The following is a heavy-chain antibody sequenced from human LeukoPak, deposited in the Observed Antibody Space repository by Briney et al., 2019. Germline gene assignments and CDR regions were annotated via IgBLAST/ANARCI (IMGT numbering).Heavy chain of an antibody. CDR3: ATLGWLFEPFDY. CDR1: GYTFTSYY. J-gene: IGHJ4*02. Sequence: ASVKVSCKASGYTFTSYYMHWVRQAPGQGLEWMGIINPSGGGTSYAQKFQGRVTMTEDTSTDTAYMELSSLRSEDTAVYYCATLGWLFEPFDYWGQGTLVTVSS. V-gene: IGHV1-46*01. CDR2: INPSGGGT. D-gene: IGHD3-3*01.